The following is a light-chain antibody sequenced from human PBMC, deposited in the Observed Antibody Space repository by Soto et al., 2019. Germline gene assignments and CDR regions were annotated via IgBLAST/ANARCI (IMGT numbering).Light chain of an antibody. V-gene: IGKV3-20*01. J-gene: IGKJ1*01. CDR1: QSLSSSD. Sequence: EIVLTQSPGTRSLSPGDRATLSCRASQSLSSSDLAWYQQRRGQAPRLLIYGASRRAPGIPDRFSGSGSGTDFTLTIARLEPEDFAVYYCHQYATSRTFGQGTKVDIK. CDR2: GAS. CDR3: HQYATSRT.